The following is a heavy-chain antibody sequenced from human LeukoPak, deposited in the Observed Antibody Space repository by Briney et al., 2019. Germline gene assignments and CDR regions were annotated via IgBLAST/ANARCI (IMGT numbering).Heavy chain of an antibody. CDR3: ARHEDKASRTSPGRVDP. V-gene: IGHV4-39*01. J-gene: IGHJ5*02. D-gene: IGHD2-2*01. Sequence: SETLSLTCTVSGGSISSSFHYWGWIRQPPGKGLEWIGCIYYSGSTNYNPSLKSRVTISVDTCKNQFSLKLSSVTAADTAVYHCARHEDKASRTSPGRVDPWGQGTLVTVSS. CDR1: GGSISSSFHY. CDR2: IYYSGST.